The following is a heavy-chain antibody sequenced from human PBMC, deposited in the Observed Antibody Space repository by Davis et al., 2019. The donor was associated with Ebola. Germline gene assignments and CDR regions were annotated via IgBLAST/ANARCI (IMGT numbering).Heavy chain of an antibody. CDR3: ARRVWYYGMDV. D-gene: IGHD3-10*01. V-gene: IGHV1-69*06. J-gene: IGHJ6*04. CDR2: IIPLFGTT. Sequence: SVKVSCKASGNTISTYTIDWVRQAPGQGLEWMGGIIPLFGTTNYAQKFRGRVMITADKSTRIAYMELNSLTSEDTAVYYCARRVWYYGMDVWGKGTTVTVSS. CDR1: GNTISTYT.